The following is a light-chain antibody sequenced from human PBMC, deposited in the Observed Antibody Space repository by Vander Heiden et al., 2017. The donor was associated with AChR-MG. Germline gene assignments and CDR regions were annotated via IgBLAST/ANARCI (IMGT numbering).Light chain of an antibody. CDR2: AAS. Sequence: DIQMTQSPSSLSASVGDRVTITCRASQGISNYLAWYQQKPGKVPKLLIYAASTLQSGVPSRFSGSGSGTDFTLTISSLQPEDVATYYCQKYNSAPPMYTFGQRTKLEIK. V-gene: IGKV1-27*01. CDR1: QGISNY. J-gene: IGKJ2*01. CDR3: QKYNSAPPMYT.